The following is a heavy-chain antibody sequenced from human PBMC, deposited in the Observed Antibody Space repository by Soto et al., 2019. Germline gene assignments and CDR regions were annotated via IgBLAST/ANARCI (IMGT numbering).Heavy chain of an antibody. V-gene: IGHV3-23*01. J-gene: IGHJ4*02. CDR1: GSTFSSSA. Sequence: GGSLRLSCTVSGSTFSSSAMSWVRQAPGRGLEWVSGISGSGAGTYYADSVKGRFTTSRDNAKNSLYLQMNSLRAEDTAVYYCARANQQLVTIFDYWGQGTLVTVSS. CDR2: ISGSGAGT. D-gene: IGHD6-13*01. CDR3: ARANQQLVTIFDY.